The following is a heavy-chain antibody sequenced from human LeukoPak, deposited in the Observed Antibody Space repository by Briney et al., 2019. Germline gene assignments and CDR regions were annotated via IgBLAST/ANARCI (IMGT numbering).Heavy chain of an antibody. CDR3: ARDSSSYYFDY. CDR1: GFTVTSNH. D-gene: IGHD6-6*01. J-gene: IGHJ4*02. Sequence: GGSLRLSCAASGFTVTSNHMNWVRQAPGKGLEWVSIIYTGGTTHYADSLKDRFTISRDDSVNTLYLQMNSLRAEDTAVYYCARDSSSYYFDYWGQGTLVTVSS. CDR2: IYTGGTT. V-gene: IGHV3-66*01.